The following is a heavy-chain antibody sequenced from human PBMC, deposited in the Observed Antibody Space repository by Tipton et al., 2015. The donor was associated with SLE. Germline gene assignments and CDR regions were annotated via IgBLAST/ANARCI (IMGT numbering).Heavy chain of an antibody. Sequence: TLSLTCTVSGGSISSSSYYWGWTRQPPGKGLEWIGSIYYSGSTYYNPSLKSRVTISVDTSKNQFSLKLSSVTAADTAVYYCAREADDSSGYYGRWGQGTLVTVSS. CDR1: GGSISSSSYY. J-gene: IGHJ4*02. V-gene: IGHV4-39*07. CDR2: IYYSGST. CDR3: AREADDSSGYYGR. D-gene: IGHD3-22*01.